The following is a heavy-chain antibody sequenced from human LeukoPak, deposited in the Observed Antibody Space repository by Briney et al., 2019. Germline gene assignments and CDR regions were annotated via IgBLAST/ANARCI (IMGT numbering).Heavy chain of an antibody. Sequence: PGRSLRLSCAASGFTFSSYSMNWVRQAPGKGLEWVSYISSSSSTIYYADSVKGRFTISRDNAKNSLYLQMNSLRAEDTAVYYCASGHSVLRFLEWPKGVGAFDIWGQGTMVTVSS. CDR1: GFTFSSYS. J-gene: IGHJ3*02. D-gene: IGHD3-3*01. CDR2: ISSSSSTI. CDR3: ASGHSVLRFLEWPKGVGAFDI. V-gene: IGHV3-48*01.